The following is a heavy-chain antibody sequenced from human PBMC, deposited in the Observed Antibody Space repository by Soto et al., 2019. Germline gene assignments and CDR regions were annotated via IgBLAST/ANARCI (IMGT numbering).Heavy chain of an antibody. J-gene: IGHJ6*02. CDR1: GYTFTGYY. CDR2: INPNSGGT. Sequence: ASVKVSCKASGYTFTGYYMHWVRQAPGQGLEWMGWINPNSGGTNYAQKFQGRVTMTRDTSISTAYMELRGLRSDDTAVYYCARDQDSSSWYGTFDYYYYGMDVWGQGTTVTVS. V-gene: IGHV1-2*02. CDR3: ARDQDSSSWYGTFDYYYYGMDV. D-gene: IGHD6-13*01.